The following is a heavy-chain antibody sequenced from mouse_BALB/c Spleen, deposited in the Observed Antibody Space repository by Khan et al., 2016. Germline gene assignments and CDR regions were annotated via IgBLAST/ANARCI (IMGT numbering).Heavy chain of an antibody. CDR2: ISSKSDNYAT. D-gene: IGHD2-14*01. CDR1: GFTLNTYA. CDR3: VRDNYRYVWYFNV. V-gene: IGHV10-3*03. J-gene: IGHJ1*01. Sequence: EVQLVESGGGLVQPKGSLKLSCAASGFTLNTYAMHWACQAPGKGSEWVAHISSKSDNYATYYADSVKDRFTISRDDSQNMLYLQMNILQTEDTAMYYCVRDNYRYVWYFNVWCAGTTVTLSS.